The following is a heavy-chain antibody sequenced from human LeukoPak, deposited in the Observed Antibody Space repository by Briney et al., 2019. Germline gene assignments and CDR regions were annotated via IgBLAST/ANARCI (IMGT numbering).Heavy chain of an antibody. CDR1: GYTFTGYY. V-gene: IGHV1-2*02. Sequence: ASVKVSCKASGYTFTGYYTHWVRQAPGQGLEWMGWINPNSGGTNYAQKFQGRVTMTRDTSISTAYMELSRLRSDDTAVYYCARDQVTMVRGVIRYWGQGTLVTVSS. J-gene: IGHJ4*02. CDR2: INPNSGGT. CDR3: ARDQVTMVRGVIRY. D-gene: IGHD3-10*01.